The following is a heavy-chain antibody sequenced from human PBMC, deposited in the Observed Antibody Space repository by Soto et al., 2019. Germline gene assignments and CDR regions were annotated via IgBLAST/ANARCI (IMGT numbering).Heavy chain of an antibody. V-gene: IGHV4-39*02. CDR3: ARDRNSGSRPDAFDI. Sequence: PPETLSLTCRVSGDSISDTIYYWGWVRQSPGKGLEWIGSIHYSGTTQFHPSLKTRVTISVDTSKNEFYLRLSSVIAADTAVYYCARDRNSGSRPDAFDIWGQGTMVIVSS. CDR2: IHYSGTT. J-gene: IGHJ3*02. D-gene: IGHD1-26*01. CDR1: GDSISDTIYY.